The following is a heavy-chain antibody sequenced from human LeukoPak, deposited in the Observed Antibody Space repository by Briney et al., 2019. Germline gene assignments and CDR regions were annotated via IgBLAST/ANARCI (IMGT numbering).Heavy chain of an antibody. V-gene: IGHV4-4*07. J-gene: IGHJ4*02. CDR3: ARAGHGLRFYYFDY. CDR1: GGSISSYY. CDR2: IYTSGST. Sequence: SETLSLTCTVSGGSISSYYWSWIRQPAGKGLEWIGRIYTSGSTNYNPSLKSRVTMSVDTSKNQFSLKLNSVTAADTAVYYCARAGHGLRFYYFDYWGRGTLVTVSS. D-gene: IGHD5-12*01.